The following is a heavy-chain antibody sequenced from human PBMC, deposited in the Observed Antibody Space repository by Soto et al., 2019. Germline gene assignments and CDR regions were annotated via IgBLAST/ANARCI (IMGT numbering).Heavy chain of an antibody. D-gene: IGHD3-10*01. J-gene: IGHJ3*02. V-gene: IGHV4-59*12. CDR3: ARDGSGSLNSYDAFDI. CDR1: GGSISSYY. CDR2: IYYSGST. Sequence: LSLTCTVSGGSISSYYWSWIRQPPGKGLEWIGYIYYSGSTDYNPSLKSRVTISVDTSKNQFSLKLSSVTAADTAVYYCARDGSGSLNSYDAFDIWGQGTMVTGSS.